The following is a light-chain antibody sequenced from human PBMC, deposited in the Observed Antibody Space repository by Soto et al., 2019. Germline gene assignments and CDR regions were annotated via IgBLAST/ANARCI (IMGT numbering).Light chain of an antibody. Sequence: SYELTQPLSVSVALGQTARITCGENNIGGKHVHWYQQKPGQAPVLVICRDTKRPSGIPERFSGSNSGNTATLTISRAQAGDEADYYCQVWDSSTVVFGGGTKLTVL. CDR2: RDT. V-gene: IGLV3-9*01. J-gene: IGLJ2*01. CDR1: NIGGKH. CDR3: QVWDSSTVV.